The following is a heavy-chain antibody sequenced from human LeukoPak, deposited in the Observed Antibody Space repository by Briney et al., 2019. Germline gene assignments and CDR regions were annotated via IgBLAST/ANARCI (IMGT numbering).Heavy chain of an antibody. CDR3: AKDSGTVDYGDYYY. D-gene: IGHD4-17*01. J-gene: IGHJ4*02. V-gene: IGHV3-48*03. CDR1: GFTFSSYE. CDR2: ISSSGSTI. Sequence: GGSLRLSCAASGFTFSSYEMNWVRQAPGKGLEWVSYISSSGSTIYYADSVKGRFTISRDNSKNTLYLQMNGLRAEDTAVYYCAKDSGTVDYGDYYYWGQGTLVTVSS.